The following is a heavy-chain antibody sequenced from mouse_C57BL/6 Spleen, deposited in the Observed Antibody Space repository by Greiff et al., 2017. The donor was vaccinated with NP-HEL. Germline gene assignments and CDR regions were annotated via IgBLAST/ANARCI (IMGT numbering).Heavy chain of an antibody. V-gene: IGHV3-6*01. CDR2: ISYDGSN. Sequence: EVKLQQSGPGLVKPSQSLSLTCSVTGYSITSGYYWNWIRQFPGNKLEWMGYISYDGSNNYNPSLKNRISITRDTSKNQFFLKLNSVTTEDTATYYCAGLLLRSFAYWGQGTLVTVSA. J-gene: IGHJ3*01. D-gene: IGHD1-1*01. CDR1: GYSITSGYY. CDR3: AGLLLRSFAY.